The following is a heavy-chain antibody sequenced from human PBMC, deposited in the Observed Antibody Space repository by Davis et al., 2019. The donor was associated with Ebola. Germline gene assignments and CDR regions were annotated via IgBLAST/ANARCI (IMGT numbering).Heavy chain of an antibody. D-gene: IGHD6-13*01. CDR2: INPNSGGT. J-gene: IGHJ4*02. CDR1: GYTFTGYY. CDR3: ARDLYSSSWLNY. Sequence: ASVKVSCKASGYTFTGYYMHWVRQAPGQGLEWMGRINPNSGGTNYAQKLQGRVTMTTDTSTSTAYMELRSLRSDDTAVYYCARDLYSSSWLNYWGQGTLVTVSS. V-gene: IGHV1-2*06.